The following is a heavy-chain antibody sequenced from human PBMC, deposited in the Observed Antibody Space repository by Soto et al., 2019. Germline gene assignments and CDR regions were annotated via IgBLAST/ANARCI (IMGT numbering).Heavy chain of an antibody. CDR2: ISYDGSNK. D-gene: IGHD3-22*01. V-gene: IGHV3-30*18. CDR3: AKENGYRRTKYYYDSSGPSSAFDI. Sequence: GGSLRLSCAASGFTVSSYGMHWVRQAPGKGLEWVAVISYDGSNKYCADSVKGRFTISRDNSKNTLYLQMNSLRAEDTAVYYCAKENGYRRTKYYYDSSGPSSAFDIWGQGTMVTVSS. J-gene: IGHJ3*02. CDR1: GFTVSSYG.